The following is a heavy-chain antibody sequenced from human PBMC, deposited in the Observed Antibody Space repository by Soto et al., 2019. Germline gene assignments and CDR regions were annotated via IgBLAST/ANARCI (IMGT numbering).Heavy chain of an antibody. CDR1: GFTFSSYS. CDR2: IWYDGKNK. CDR3: ASHGIATACTSLAYFQR. D-gene: IGHD6-13*01. Sequence: QVQLVESGGGVVQPGRSLRLSCVASGFTFSSYSMHWVRQAPGKGLEWVAAIWYDGKNKDYADSVKGRFTISRDNSKNPLYLQLTRLSPVDTALYYCASHGIATACTSLAYFQRWGRAPWSPSPQ. J-gene: IGHJ1*01. V-gene: IGHV3-33*03.